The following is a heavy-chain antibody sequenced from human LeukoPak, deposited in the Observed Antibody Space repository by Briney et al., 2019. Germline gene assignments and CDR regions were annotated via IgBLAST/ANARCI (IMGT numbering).Heavy chain of an antibody. V-gene: IGHV1-69*13. CDR3: ASTGYYYDSSGYYNY. CDR1: GGTFSSYA. Sequence: SVKVSCKASGGTFSSYAISWVRQAPGQELEWMGRIIPIFGTANYAQKFQGRVTITADESTSTAYMELSSLRSEETAVYYCASTGYYYDSSGYYNYWGQGTLVTVSS. D-gene: IGHD3-22*01. CDR2: IIPIFGTA. J-gene: IGHJ4*02.